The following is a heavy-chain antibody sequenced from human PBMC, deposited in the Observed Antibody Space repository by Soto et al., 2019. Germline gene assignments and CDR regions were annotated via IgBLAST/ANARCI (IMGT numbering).Heavy chain of an antibody. J-gene: IGHJ4*02. CDR1: GYTLTADY. V-gene: IGHV1-46*01. Sequence: ASVKFSCKASGYTLTADYIHWVRQAPGQGREWMGIVNPGDGSTRYAQMFQDRVTMMRDTSTSTIYMELSSLRSEDTAVYYCARSYVQNRPIDYWGQGTLVTV. CDR3: ARSYVQNRPIDY. CDR2: VNPGDGST. D-gene: IGHD3-10*02.